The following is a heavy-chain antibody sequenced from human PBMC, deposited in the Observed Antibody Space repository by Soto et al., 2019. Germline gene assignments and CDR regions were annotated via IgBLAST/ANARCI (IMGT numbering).Heavy chain of an antibody. Sequence: ASVKVSCKASGYTFTSYGSSWVRQAPGQGLEWMGWISAYNGNTNYAQKLQGRVTMTTDTSTSTAYMELRSLRSDDTAVYYCARDGIAAAERDYGMDVWGQGTTVTVPS. CDR1: GYTFTSYG. CDR2: ISAYNGNT. D-gene: IGHD6-13*01. J-gene: IGHJ6*02. V-gene: IGHV1-18*01. CDR3: ARDGIAAAERDYGMDV.